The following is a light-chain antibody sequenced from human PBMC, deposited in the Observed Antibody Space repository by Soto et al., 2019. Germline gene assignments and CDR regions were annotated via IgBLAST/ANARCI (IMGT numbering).Light chain of an antibody. J-gene: IGKJ4*01. V-gene: IGKV1-27*01. CDR1: QNIGSF. CDR3: QKYNRAPLT. Sequence: DIQITQSPSTLSASIGDRVTITCRASQNIGSFLNWYQQEPGKVPRLLIYAASTLHTGVPSRFSGSGSGTEFTLTISSLQPEDVASYYCQKYNRAPLTFGGGTKVDIK. CDR2: AAS.